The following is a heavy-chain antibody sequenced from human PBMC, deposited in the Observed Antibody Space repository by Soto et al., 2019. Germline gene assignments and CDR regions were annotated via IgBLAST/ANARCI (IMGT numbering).Heavy chain of an antibody. CDR2: ISYDGSNK. CDR1: GFTFSSYG. J-gene: IGHJ6*04. CDR3: AKDLLGPGRAYGMDV. Sequence: QVQLVESGGGVVQPGRSLRLSCAASGFTFSSYGMHWVRQAPGKGLEWVAVISYDGSNKYYADSVKGRFTISRDNSKNTLYLQMHSLRAEDTAVYYCAKDLLGPGRAYGMDVWGEGTTGTVSS. D-gene: IGHD7-27*01. V-gene: IGHV3-30*18.